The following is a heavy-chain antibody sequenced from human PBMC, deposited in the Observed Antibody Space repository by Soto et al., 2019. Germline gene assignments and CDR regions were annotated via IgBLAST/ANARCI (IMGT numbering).Heavy chain of an antibody. V-gene: IGHV4-31*03. CDR2: IYYSGST. D-gene: IGHD6-19*01. J-gene: IGHJ5*02. CDR1: GGSLSSGAYY. CDR3: ARGAHNSAWS. Sequence: SETLSLTCTVSGGSLSSGAYYWSWIRQHPGKGLEWIGYIYYSGSTYYNPSLESRITISPDSSKNQFSLQLNSVTPEDTAVYHCARGAHNSAWSWGQGTLVTVSS.